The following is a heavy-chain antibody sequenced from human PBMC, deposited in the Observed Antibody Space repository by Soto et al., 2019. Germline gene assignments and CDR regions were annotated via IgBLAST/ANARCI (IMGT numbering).Heavy chain of an antibody. CDR1: GFTFSSYA. D-gene: IGHD3-10*02. CDR2: ISYDGSNK. CDR3: ARDWGTYVRGVIDWGFDY. Sequence: QVQLVESGGGVVQPGRSLRLSCAASGFTFSSYAMHWVRQAPGKGLEWVAVISYDGSNKYYADSVKGRFTISRDNSKNTMYLQMNSLRAEDTAVYYCARDWGTYVRGVIDWGFDYWGQGTLVTVSS. V-gene: IGHV3-30-3*01. J-gene: IGHJ4*02.